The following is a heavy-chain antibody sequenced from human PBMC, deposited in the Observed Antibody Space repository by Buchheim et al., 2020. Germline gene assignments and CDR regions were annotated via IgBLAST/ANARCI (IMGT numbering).Heavy chain of an antibody. CDR1: GFSLSTSGVG. V-gene: IGHV2-5*02. Sequence: QITLKESGPTLVKPTQTLTLTCTFSGFSLSTSGVGVGWIRQPPGKALEWLALIYWDDNKRYSPSLKSRLSITRATSKNQVVLTMTNMDPVDTATYYCAHRHWSNYYFDSWGQGTL. CDR3: AHRHWSNYYFDS. J-gene: IGHJ4*02. CDR2: IYWDDNK. D-gene: IGHD3-3*01.